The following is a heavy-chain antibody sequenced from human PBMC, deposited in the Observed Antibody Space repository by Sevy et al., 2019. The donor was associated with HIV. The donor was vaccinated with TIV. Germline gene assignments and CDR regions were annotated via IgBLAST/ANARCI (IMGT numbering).Heavy chain of an antibody. CDR2: IGTAGDP. V-gene: IGHV3-13*05. J-gene: IGHJ4*02. CDR1: GFTFSSYD. D-gene: IGHD3-22*01. Sequence: GGSLRLSCAASGFTFSSYDMHWVRQATGKGLEWGSAIGTAGDPYYPGSVKGRFTISRENAKNSLYLQINSLRAGDTAVYYCARASYYDSSGYYYFDYWGQGTLVTVSS. CDR3: ARASYYDSSGYYYFDY.